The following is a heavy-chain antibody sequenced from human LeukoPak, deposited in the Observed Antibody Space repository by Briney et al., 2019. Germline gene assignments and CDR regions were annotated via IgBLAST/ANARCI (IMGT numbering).Heavy chain of an antibody. CDR2: VYHSGST. D-gene: IGHD3-22*01. CDR3: ARNDSSGYFDY. J-gene: IGHJ4*02. CDR1: DYSISSGNY. Sequence: SETLSLTCAVSDYSISSGNYWGWIRQPPGKGLEWIGSVYHSGSTHYSPSLKSRVTISVDTSKNQFSLKLRSVTAADTAVYYCARNDSSGYFDYWGQGTLVTVS. V-gene: IGHV4-38-2*01.